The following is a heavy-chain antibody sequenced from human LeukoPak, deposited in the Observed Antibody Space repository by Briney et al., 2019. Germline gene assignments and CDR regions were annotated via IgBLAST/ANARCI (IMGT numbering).Heavy chain of an antibody. J-gene: IGHJ3*02. CDR2: IYHSGST. Sequence: SETLSLTWTVSGYSISSGYYWGWIRQPPGKGLEWIGSIYHSGSTYYNPSLKSRVTMSLDTSKNQFSLKLSSVTAADTAVYYCARDGPYYNDSSGYYDAFDIWGQGTMVTVSS. D-gene: IGHD3-22*01. V-gene: IGHV4-38-2*02. CDR1: GYSISSGYY. CDR3: ARDGPYYNDSSGYYDAFDI.